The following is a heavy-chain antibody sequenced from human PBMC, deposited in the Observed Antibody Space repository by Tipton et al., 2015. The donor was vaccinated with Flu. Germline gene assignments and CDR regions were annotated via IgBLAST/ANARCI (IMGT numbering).Heavy chain of an antibody. CDR1: GGSISSYY. D-gene: IGHD5-12*01. J-gene: IGHJ5*02. CDR3: ARSAYSGYDRWFVP. V-gene: IGHV4-59*08. Sequence: TLSLTCIVSGGSISSYYWSWIRQPPGKGLEWIGYIYYSGSTNYNPSLKSRVTISVDTSKNQFYLKLSSVTAADTAVYYCARSAYSGYDRWFVPWGQGTLVTVSS. CDR2: IYYSGST.